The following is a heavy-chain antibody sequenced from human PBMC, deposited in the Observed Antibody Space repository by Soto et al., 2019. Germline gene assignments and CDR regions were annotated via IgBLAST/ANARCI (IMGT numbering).Heavy chain of an antibody. D-gene: IGHD1-26*01. V-gene: IGHV3-72*01. CDR1: GFTFSDHY. CDR3: ARVKGRVSYELDY. J-gene: IGHJ4*02. Sequence: EVHLVESGGGLVQPGGSLRLSCAASGFTFSDHYMDWARQAPGKGLEWVGRIRMKANSYTTEYAAYVKGRFSISREDSKNSLFLQMNSLKTEDTAVYYGARVKGRVSYELDYWGQGTLVTVSS. CDR2: IRMKANSYTT.